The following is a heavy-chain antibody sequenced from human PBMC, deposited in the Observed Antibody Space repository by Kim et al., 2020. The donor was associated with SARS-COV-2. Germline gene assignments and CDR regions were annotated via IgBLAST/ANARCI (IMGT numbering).Heavy chain of an antibody. J-gene: IGHJ5*02. Sequence: AAVKGRFTITKDNAKNTRYLQMNSLRAENTAVYYCAREAIAAAGYNWFDPWGQGTLVTVSS. CDR3: AREAIAAAGYNWFDP. V-gene: IGHV3-53*01. D-gene: IGHD6-13*01.